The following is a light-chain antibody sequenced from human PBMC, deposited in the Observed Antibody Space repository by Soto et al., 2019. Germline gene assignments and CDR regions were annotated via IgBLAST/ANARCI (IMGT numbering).Light chain of an antibody. CDR2: SAA. CDR1: HSISSY. V-gene: IGKV1-39*01. CDR3: QQSYSSPRT. Sequence: DIQMTQSPSSLSASVGDTVTITCRASHSISSYLNWYQQKPGKAPKSLIYSAASLQSGVPPRFSGSGSGTDLNLTISSLQPEDFATYYCQQSYSSPRTFGQGTKVDIK. J-gene: IGKJ1*01.